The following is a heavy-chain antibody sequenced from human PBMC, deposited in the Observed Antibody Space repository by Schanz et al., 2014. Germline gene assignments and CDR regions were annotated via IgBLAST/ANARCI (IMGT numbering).Heavy chain of an antibody. CDR1: GFIFRTYG. CDR3: ARDPNSVNELDY. Sequence: EVQLVESGGGVVQPGGSLRLSCAASGFIFRTYGMHWVRQAPGKGLEWVANIKGDSSVKAYVDSVRGRFTLSRDNVKNSVYLQMNSLRVEDTAVYYCARDPNSVNELDYWGQGTLVTVSS. D-gene: IGHD5-12*01. J-gene: IGHJ4*02. V-gene: IGHV3-7*03. CDR2: IKGDSSVK.